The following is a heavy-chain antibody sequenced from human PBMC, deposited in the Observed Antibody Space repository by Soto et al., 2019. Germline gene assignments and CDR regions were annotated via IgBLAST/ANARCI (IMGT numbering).Heavy chain of an antibody. J-gene: IGHJ5*02. CDR3: ARGEAIWDDP. V-gene: IGHV3-7*01. D-gene: IGHD1-26*01. Sequence: EEQLVESGGGLVQPGGSLRLSCAASGLTFSSYWMTWVRQAPGKGLEWVANIREDGGEKNYVDSVKGRFTISRDNAKNSLYLQMNSLRVEVTAVYYCARGEAIWDDPWGQGTLVTVSS. CDR2: IREDGGEK. CDR1: GLTFSSYW.